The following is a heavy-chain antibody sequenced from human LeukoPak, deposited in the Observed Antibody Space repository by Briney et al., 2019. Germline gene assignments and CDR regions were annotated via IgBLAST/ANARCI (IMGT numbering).Heavy chain of an antibody. CDR3: ARLQRLFDY. CDR2: INHSGST. CDR1: GGSFSGYY. Sequence: SETLSLTCAVYGGSFSGYYWSWIRHPPGKGVEGIGEINHSGSTNYNPSLKSRVTISVDTSKNQFSLKLSSVTAADTAVYYCARLQRLFDYWGQGTLVTVSS. J-gene: IGHJ4*02. V-gene: IGHV4-34*01.